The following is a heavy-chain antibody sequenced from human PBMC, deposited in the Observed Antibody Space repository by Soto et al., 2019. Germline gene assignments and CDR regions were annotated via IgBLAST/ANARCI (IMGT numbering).Heavy chain of an antibody. D-gene: IGHD2-2*01. Sequence: ASVKVSCKASGGTLSSYAISWVRQAPGQGLEWMGGIIPIFGTANYAQKFQGRVTITADESTSTAYMELSSLRSEDTAVYYCARRPADFYYYGMDVWGQGTTVTSP. CDR2: IIPIFGTA. J-gene: IGHJ6*02. CDR1: GGTLSSYA. V-gene: IGHV1-69*13. CDR3: ARRPADFYYYGMDV.